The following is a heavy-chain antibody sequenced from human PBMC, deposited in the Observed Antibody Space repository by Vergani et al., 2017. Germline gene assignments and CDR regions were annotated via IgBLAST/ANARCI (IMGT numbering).Heavy chain of an antibody. CDR3: ARKRRGGEGEPFDY. Sequence: QLQLQESGPGLVKPSETLSLTCTVSGGSISSSSYYWGWIRQPPGKGLEWIGSIYYSGSTYYNPSLKSRVTISVATSKNQFSLKLSSGPAADTAVYYWARKRRGGEGEPFDYWGQGTLVTVSS. D-gene: IGHD3-16*01. J-gene: IGHJ4*02. CDR2: IYYSGST. V-gene: IGHV4-39*01. CDR1: GGSISSSSYY.